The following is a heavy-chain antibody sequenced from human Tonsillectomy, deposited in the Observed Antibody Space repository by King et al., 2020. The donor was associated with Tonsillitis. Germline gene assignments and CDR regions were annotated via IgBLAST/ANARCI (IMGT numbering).Heavy chain of an antibody. CDR1: GYTFTGYY. V-gene: IGHV1-2*02. CDR3: ARVDSRPPPPYYYYGMDV. Sequence: VQLVESGAEVKKPGASVKVSCKASGYTFTGYYMHWVRQAPGQGLEWMGWFNPNSGGTNFAQKFQGRVTMTRDTSISTAYMELSGLRSDDTAVYYCARVDSRPPPPYYYYGMDVWGQGTTVTVSS. D-gene: IGHD3-22*01. CDR2: FNPNSGGT. J-gene: IGHJ6*02.